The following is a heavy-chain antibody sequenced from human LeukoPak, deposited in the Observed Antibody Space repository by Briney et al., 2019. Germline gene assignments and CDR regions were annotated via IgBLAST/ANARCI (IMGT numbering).Heavy chain of an antibody. Sequence: GGSLRLSCAASGFTFTSYWIHWVRQAPGKGLVWVSRIKGDESSTNYADSVKGRFTISRDNAKNTVYLHMNSLRVEDAAVYYCARGIKNYYGVDVWGQGTMVTVSS. CDR2: IKGDESST. D-gene: IGHD2-15*01. CDR3: ARGIKNYYGVDV. CDR1: GFTFTSYW. V-gene: IGHV3-74*01. J-gene: IGHJ6*02.